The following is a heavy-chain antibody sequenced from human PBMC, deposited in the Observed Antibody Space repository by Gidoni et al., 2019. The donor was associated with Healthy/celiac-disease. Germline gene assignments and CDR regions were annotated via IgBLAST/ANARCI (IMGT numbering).Heavy chain of an antibody. D-gene: IGHD1-1*01. J-gene: IGHJ4*02. CDR3: AREWYGATTAYFDY. Sequence: EVQLMESGGGLVKPGGSLRLSCAASGCTFSSYSMNWVRQAPGKGLEWVSSISSSSSYIYYADSVKGRFTISRDNAKNSLYLQMNSLRAEDTAVYYCAREWYGATTAYFDYWGQGTLVTVSS. V-gene: IGHV3-21*01. CDR2: ISSSSSYI. CDR1: GCTFSSYS.